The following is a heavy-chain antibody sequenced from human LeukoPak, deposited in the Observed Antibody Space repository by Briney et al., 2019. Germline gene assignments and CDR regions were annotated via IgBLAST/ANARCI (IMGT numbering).Heavy chain of an antibody. D-gene: IGHD3-16*01. CDR2: ISWNSGSI. V-gene: IGHV3-9*01. CDR3: ARSRESYWVPEFDY. CDR1: GFTFDDYA. J-gene: IGHJ4*02. Sequence: PGRSLRLSCAASGFTFDDYAMHWVRQAPGKGLEWVSGISWNSGSIGYADSVKGRFTISRDNSKNTLYLQMNSLRAEDTAVYYCARSRESYWVPEFDYWGQGTLVTVSS.